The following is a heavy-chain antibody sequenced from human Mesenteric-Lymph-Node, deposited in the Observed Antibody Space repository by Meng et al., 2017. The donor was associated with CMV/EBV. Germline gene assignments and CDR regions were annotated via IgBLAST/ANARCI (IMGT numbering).Heavy chain of an antibody. CDR2: IYYSGST. CDR1: GGSISSYY. Sequence: SETLSLTCTVSGGSISSYYWSWIRQPPGKGLEWIGYIYYSGSTNYNPSLKSRVTISVDTSKNQFSLKLSSVTAADTAVYYCARHLGEGELFCLGYWGQGTLVTVSS. CDR3: ARHLGEGELFCLGY. V-gene: IGHV4-59*08. D-gene: IGHD3-10*01. J-gene: IGHJ4*02.